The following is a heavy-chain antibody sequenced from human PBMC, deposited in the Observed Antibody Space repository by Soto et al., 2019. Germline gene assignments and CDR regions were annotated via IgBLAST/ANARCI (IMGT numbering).Heavy chain of an antibody. J-gene: IGHJ4*02. CDR3: ARLDEGDGSNSGGQFVY. D-gene: IGHD1-26*01. V-gene: IGHV5-51*01. Sequence: GESLKISCKGSGYSFTSYWIGWVRQMPGKGLEWMGIIYPCDSDTRYSPSFQGQVTISADKSISTAYLQWSSLKASDTAMYYWARLDEGDGSNSGGQFVYWGQGTLVNVSS. CDR1: GYSFTSYW. CDR2: IYPCDSDT.